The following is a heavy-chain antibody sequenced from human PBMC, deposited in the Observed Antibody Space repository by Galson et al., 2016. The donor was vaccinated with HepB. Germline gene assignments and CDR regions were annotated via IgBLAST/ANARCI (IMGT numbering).Heavy chain of an antibody. D-gene: IGHD5-18*01. J-gene: IGHJ4*02. CDR3: ASGYSYGYFYY. CDR2: ISSSSSYK. Sequence: SLRLSCAASGFTFSSYSMNWVRQAPGKGLEWVSSISSSSSYKYYADSVKGRFTISRDNAKNSLYLQMNSLRAEDTAVYYCASGYSYGYFYYWGQGTLVTVSS. CDR1: GFTFSSYS. V-gene: IGHV3-21*01.